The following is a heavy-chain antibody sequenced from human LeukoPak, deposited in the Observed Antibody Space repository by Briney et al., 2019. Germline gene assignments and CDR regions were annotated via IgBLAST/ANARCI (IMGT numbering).Heavy chain of an antibody. CDR1: GGSFSGYY. Sequence: SETLSLTCAVYGGSFSGYYWSWIRQPPGMGLEWIGEINHSGSTNYNPSLKSRVTISVDTSKNQFSLKLSSVTAADTAVYYCARVSRSSSREDYWGQGTLVTVPS. CDR2: INHSGST. V-gene: IGHV4-34*01. J-gene: IGHJ4*02. CDR3: ARVSRSSSREDY. D-gene: IGHD6-6*01.